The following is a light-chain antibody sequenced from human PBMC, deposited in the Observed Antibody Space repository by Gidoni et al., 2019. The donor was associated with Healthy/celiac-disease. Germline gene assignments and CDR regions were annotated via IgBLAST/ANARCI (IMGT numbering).Light chain of an antibody. CDR3: QQYGSSLQYT. J-gene: IGKJ2*01. V-gene: IGKV3-20*01. Sequence: IVLTQSPGTLSLSPGERATISCRASQSVSSNYLDWYQQKPGQAPRLLIYDASCRATGIPDRFSGSESGTDFTLTISRLEPEDFAGYYCQQYGSSLQYTFGQGTKLEIK. CDR2: DAS. CDR1: QSVSSNY.